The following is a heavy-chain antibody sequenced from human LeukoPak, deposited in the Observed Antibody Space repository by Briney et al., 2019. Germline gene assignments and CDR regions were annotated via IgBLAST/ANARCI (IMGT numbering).Heavy chain of an antibody. Sequence: SETLSLTCAVSGGSITTSGYYLHWIRQPPGKGLEWVGTMYYSGSTYYNPSLKSRVNISVDTSKNQFSLKLSSVTAADTAVYYCARGYQLLGKFDYWGQETLVTVSS. CDR3: ARGYQLLGKFDY. CDR2: MYYSGST. J-gene: IGHJ4*02. CDR1: GGSITTSGYY. D-gene: IGHD2-2*01. V-gene: IGHV4-39*07.